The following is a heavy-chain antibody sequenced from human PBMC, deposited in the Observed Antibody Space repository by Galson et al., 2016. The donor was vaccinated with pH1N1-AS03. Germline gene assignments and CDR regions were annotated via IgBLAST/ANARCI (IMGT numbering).Heavy chain of an antibody. D-gene: IGHD1-20*01. CDR1: GFSLSTSGMR. Sequence: PALVKPTQTLTLTCSFSGFSLSTSGMRVNWIRQPPGKALEWLARIDWDDDKFYNTSLKTRLTISRDMSQNQVVLIMTNMDPVDTAPYYCARYSVTGAPVEFLDYWGQGTLVTVSS. CDR3: ARYSVTGAPVEFLDY. V-gene: IGHV2-70*04. CDR2: IDWDDDK. J-gene: IGHJ4*02.